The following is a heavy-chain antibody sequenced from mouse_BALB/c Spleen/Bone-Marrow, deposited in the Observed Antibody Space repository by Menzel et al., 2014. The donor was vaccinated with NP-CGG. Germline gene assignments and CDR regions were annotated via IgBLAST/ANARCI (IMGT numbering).Heavy chain of an antibody. CDR2: ISGGSSII. Sequence: EVKVVESGGGLVQPGGSRKLSCAASGFTFSSFGMHWVRQAPEKRLEWVAYISGGSSIIYYADTVKGRFTISRDNPKNSLFLQMTSLRSEDTAIYYCARKDYFGYAAMDYWGQGTSVTVSS. CDR3: ARKDYFGYAAMDY. J-gene: IGHJ4*01. V-gene: IGHV5-17*02. D-gene: IGHD1-2*01. CDR1: GFTFSSFG.